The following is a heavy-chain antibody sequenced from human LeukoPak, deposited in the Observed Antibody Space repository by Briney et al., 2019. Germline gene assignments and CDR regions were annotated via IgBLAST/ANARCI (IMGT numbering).Heavy chain of an antibody. D-gene: IGHD6-6*01. Sequence: GGSLRLSCAASGFTFSSYSMNWVRQAPGKGLEWVSSISSSSSYIYYADSVKGRFTISRDNAKNSLYLQMNSLRAEDTAVYYCARGAQRYAAPTDYWGQGTLVTVSS. CDR1: GFTFSSYS. CDR3: ARGAQRYAAPTDY. V-gene: IGHV3-21*01. CDR2: ISSSSSYI. J-gene: IGHJ4*02.